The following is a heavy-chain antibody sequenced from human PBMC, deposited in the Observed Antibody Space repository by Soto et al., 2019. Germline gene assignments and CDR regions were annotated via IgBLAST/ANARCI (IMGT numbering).Heavy chain of an antibody. D-gene: IGHD6-6*01. V-gene: IGHV4-31*03. CDR1: GDSITGDGYY. CDR3: AIASSSSSAADY. Sequence: QVQLQESGPGLVKPSQTLSLTCTVSGDSITGDGYYWSWLRHHPRKGVEWSGYNYDSETAYYNPSLQCRVNISIDSSSHHFTMRLSSVTDAAPAVYYCAIASSSSSAADYWGQGTLVTVSS. J-gene: IGHJ4*02. CDR2: NYDSETA.